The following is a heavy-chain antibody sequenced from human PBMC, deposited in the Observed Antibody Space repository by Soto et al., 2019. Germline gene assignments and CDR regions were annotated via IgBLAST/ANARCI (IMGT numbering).Heavy chain of an antibody. CDR2: INSNGGST. J-gene: IGHJ1*01. CDR3: AKEDNYYDSSGYYLEYFQQ. Sequence: PGGSLRLSCAASGFTFSSYAMHWVRQAPGKGLDYVSAINSNGGSTDYANSVKGRFTISRDNSKNTLCLQMNSLRADDTAVYYCAKEDNYYDSSGYYLEYFQQWGQGTLVTVSS. D-gene: IGHD3-22*01. V-gene: IGHV3-64*01. CDR1: GFTFSSYA.